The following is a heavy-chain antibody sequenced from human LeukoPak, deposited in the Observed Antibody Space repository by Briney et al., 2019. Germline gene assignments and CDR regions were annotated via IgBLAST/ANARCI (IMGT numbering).Heavy chain of an antibody. J-gene: IGHJ4*02. CDR2: IHWDDDK. D-gene: IGHD1-26*01. V-gene: IGHV2-70*11. CDR3: ARIRQDGSYSGLVDY. Sequence: SGPALVKLTQTLTLTCNFSGLLLSTSAMCVGWIRQPPGKGLEWLASIHWDDDKYYRTSLKTRLTNSNDTSKNQVVLTMTNMDPVDTATYYCARIRQDGSYSGLVDYWGQGTLVTVSS. CDR1: GLLLSTSAMC.